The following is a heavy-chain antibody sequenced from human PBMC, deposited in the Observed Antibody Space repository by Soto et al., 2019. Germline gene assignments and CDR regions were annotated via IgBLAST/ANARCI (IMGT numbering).Heavy chain of an antibody. J-gene: IGHJ4*02. D-gene: IGHD6-13*01. Sequence: SVKVSCKASGDTFSTYTITWMRQAPGQGLEWMGGIIPRSATSNYAQKFQGRVTMTANESTNTAYMELSSLRSEDTAVYYCAREHSSSWRFDYWGQGTLVTVSS. CDR3: AREHSSSWRFDY. CDR2: IIPRSATS. CDR1: GDTFSTYT. V-gene: IGHV1-69*13.